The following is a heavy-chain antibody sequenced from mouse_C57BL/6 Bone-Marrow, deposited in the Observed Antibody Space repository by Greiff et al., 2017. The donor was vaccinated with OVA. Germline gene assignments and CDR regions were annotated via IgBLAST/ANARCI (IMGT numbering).Heavy chain of an antibody. Sequence: VQLQQSGAELARPGASVKLSCKASGYTFTSYGISWVKQRTGQGLEWIGEIYPRSGNTYYNEKFKGKATLTADTSSNTAYLQLSSLTSEDTAIYYCAPLYYGSSWYFDVWGTGTTVTVSS. V-gene: IGHV1-81*01. CDR1: GYTFTSYG. D-gene: IGHD1-1*01. CDR2: IYPRSGNT. J-gene: IGHJ1*03. CDR3: APLYYGSSWYFDV.